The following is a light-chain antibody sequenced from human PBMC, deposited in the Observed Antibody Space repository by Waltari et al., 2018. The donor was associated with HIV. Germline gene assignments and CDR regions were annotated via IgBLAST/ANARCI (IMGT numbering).Light chain of an antibody. CDR1: QRISHKSNNENY. CDR2: GAS. J-gene: IGKJ1*01. CDR3: QQYYSSPRT. V-gene: IGKV4-1*01. Sequence: DIVMTQSPDSLAVSLGGRATITCESSQRISHKSNNENYLAWYQQKAGQPPKLLIHGASARESGVPDRFSGSGSGTSFTLSISSLQAEDVAFYFCQQYYSSPRTFGQGTKVEIK.